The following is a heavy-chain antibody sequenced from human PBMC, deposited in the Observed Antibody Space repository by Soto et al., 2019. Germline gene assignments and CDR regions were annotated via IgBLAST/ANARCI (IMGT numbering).Heavy chain of an antibody. J-gene: IGHJ4*02. CDR2: IYHSGST. V-gene: IGHV4-4*02. D-gene: IGHD2-2*01. CDR1: SGSISSSNW. CDR3: ARELDCSGTSCYYFDY. Sequence: QVQLQESCPGLVKPSGTLSLTCAVSSGSISSSNWWSWVRQPPGKGLEWIGEIYHSGSTNYNPSLKSRVTISVDKSKNQFSLKLSSVTAADTAVYYCARELDCSGTSCYYFDYWGQGTLVTVSS.